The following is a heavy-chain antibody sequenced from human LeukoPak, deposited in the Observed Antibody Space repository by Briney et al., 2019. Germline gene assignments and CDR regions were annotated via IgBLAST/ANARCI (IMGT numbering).Heavy chain of an antibody. CDR1: GFTFSSYA. CDR3: AKDSSGYYPPVRFDY. CDR2: ISGSGGST. J-gene: IGHJ4*02. Sequence: GGSLRLSCAASGFTFSSYAMSWVRQAPGKGLEWVSAISGSGGSTYYADSVKGRFTISRDNTTNTLYLQMISLIAEDTAIYYCAKDSSGYYPPVRFDYWGQRTLVTVSS. V-gene: IGHV3-23*01. D-gene: IGHD3-22*01.